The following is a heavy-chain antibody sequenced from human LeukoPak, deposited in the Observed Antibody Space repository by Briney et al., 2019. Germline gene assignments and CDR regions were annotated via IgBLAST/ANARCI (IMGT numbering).Heavy chain of an antibody. Sequence: SETLSLTCTVSGGSISSSSYYWGWIRQPPGKGLEWIRSIYYSGSTYYNPSLKSRVTISVDTSKNQFSLKLSSVTAADTAVYYCASRHLRTKGAFDIWGQGTMVTVSS. CDR2: IYYSGST. J-gene: IGHJ3*02. CDR3: ASRHLRTKGAFDI. V-gene: IGHV4-39*01. D-gene: IGHD3-16*01. CDR1: GGSISSSSYY.